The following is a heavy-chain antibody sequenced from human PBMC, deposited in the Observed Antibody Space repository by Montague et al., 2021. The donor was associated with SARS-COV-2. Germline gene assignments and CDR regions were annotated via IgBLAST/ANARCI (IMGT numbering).Heavy chain of an antibody. J-gene: IGHJ3*02. CDR3: ARRGRKLLPVATTIGGFDI. Sequence: SETLSLTCTVSGGSISSSSYYWDWIRQPPGKGLEWIGSIYDSGSTYYNPSLKSRVTISVDTSKNHFSLELSSVTAADTAVYYCARRGRKLLPVATTIGGFDIWGQGTMGTVSS. V-gene: IGHV4-39*02. CDR1: GGSISSSSYY. CDR2: IYDSGST. D-gene: IGHD5-12*01.